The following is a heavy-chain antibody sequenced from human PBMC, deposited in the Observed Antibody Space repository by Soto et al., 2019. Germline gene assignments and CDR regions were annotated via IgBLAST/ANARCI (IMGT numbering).Heavy chain of an antibody. CDR2: VSGAASHT. CDR3: ATSFRYFDN. V-gene: IGHV3-23*01. CDR1: GFTPTTTP. D-gene: IGHD3-9*01. J-gene: IGHJ4*02. Sequence: EVQLLASGGGLVLPGGSLRLSCAGSGFTPTTTPLSWVRQPPGKGLEWVATVSGAASHTYYVDSVRGRFFISRDNSKNTVTLQMNNLTVDDTAVYYCATSFRYFDNWGQGTRVTVSS.